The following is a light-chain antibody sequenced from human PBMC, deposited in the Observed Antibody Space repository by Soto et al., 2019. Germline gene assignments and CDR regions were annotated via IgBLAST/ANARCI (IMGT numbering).Light chain of an antibody. CDR2: GAS. Sequence: EVLMTQSPAILXLXPXEXXTXSXRTSQXVSSNLVWYQQKPGQAPRLLIYGASTRATGTPGRFSGSGSGTEFTLTISSLQSEDFAIYYCQQYNNWPPYTFGQGTRLEIK. CDR3: QQYNNWPPYT. V-gene: IGKV3-15*01. CDR1: QXVSSN. J-gene: IGKJ2*01.